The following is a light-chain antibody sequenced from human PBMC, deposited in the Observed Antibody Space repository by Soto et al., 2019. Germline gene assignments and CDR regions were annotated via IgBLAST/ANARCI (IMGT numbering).Light chain of an antibody. Sequence: EIVLTQSPATLSLSPGERATLSCRTSQSVSSNYLAWYQQKPGQAPRLLIYGASSRATGIPDRFSGSGSGTDFTLAIRRLEPEDSAVYYCQQYGGSPSITFGQGTRLEIK. CDR1: QSVSSNY. J-gene: IGKJ5*01. CDR3: QQYGGSPSIT. V-gene: IGKV3-20*01. CDR2: GAS.